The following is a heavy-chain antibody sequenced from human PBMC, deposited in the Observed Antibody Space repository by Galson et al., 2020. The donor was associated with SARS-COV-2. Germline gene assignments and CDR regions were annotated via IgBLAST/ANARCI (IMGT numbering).Heavy chain of an antibody. V-gene: IGHV3-7*01. Sequence: QLGESLKISCVASGFTFSSYWKTWVRQAPGKGLEWVANIKEDVSEKYYVDSVKGRFTISRDNAKNSLYLQMNSLRAEDTAVYYCARNPTTVTDDAFDIWGQGTMVTVSS. CDR3: ARNPTTVTDDAFDI. J-gene: IGHJ3*02. CDR2: IKEDVSEK. D-gene: IGHD4-17*01. CDR1: GFTFSSYW.